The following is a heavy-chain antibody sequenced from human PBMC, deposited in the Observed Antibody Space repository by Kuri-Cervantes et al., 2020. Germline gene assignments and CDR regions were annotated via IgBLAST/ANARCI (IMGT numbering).Heavy chain of an antibody. D-gene: IGHD4-17*01. Sequence: GGSLRLSCAASGFTFSDYYMSWIRQAPGKGLEWVSYISSSGSTIYYADSVKGRFTISRDNAKNSLYLQMNSLRDEDTAVYYCARNNDYGDYDAYYYYGMDVWGQGTTVTVSS. CDR1: GFTFSDYY. CDR3: ARNNDYGDYDAYYYYGMDV. CDR2: ISSSGSTI. V-gene: IGHV3-11*04. J-gene: IGHJ6*02.